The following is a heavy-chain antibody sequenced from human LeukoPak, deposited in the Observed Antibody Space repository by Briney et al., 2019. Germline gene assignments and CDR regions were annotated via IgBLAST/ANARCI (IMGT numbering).Heavy chain of an antibody. J-gene: IGHJ4*02. CDR1: GFIFRDYW. Sequence: GGCLRHSCAASGFIFRDYWMLWVGQGQGKGLIWVSRIDRDGFPTIYADSVKGRFTVSRNNVRNTLYLQMNNLRDEDSAVYYCAASRWSGALDFWGKGALVTVSS. V-gene: IGHV3-74*01. D-gene: IGHD3-3*01. CDR3: AASRWSGALDF. CDR2: IDRDGFPT.